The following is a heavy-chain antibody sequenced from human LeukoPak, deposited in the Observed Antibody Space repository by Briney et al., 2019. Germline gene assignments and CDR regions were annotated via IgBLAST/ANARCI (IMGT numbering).Heavy chain of an antibody. CDR2: IYTGGST. D-gene: IGHD2-2*01. V-gene: IGHV3-53*05. CDR1: GFTVSSNY. Sequence: GGSLRLSCAASGFTVSSNYMSWVRQAPGKGLEWVSVIYTGGSTYYADPVKGRFTISRDNSKNTLYLQMNSLRAEDTAVYYCARETFVVVPAAPGINAFDIWGQGTMVTVSS. J-gene: IGHJ3*02. CDR3: ARETFVVVPAAPGINAFDI.